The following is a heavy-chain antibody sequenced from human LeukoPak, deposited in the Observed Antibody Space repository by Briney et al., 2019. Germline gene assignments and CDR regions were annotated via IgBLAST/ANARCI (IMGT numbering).Heavy chain of an antibody. Sequence: GGSLRLSCAASGFSFSSDLMHWVRQAPGKGLVWVSHINSDGRSTRYADSVKGRFTISRDNAKNTLYLQMNSLRAEDTAVYYCAKDRSGSLDYWGQGTLVTVSS. J-gene: IGHJ4*02. V-gene: IGHV3-74*01. CDR3: AKDRSGSLDY. CDR2: INSDGRST. CDR1: GFSFSSDL. D-gene: IGHD1-26*01.